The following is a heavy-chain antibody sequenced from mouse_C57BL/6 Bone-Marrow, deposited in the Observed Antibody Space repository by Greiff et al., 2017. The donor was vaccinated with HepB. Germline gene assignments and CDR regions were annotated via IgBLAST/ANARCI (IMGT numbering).Heavy chain of an antibody. J-gene: IGHJ2*01. V-gene: IGHV1-81*01. Sequence: QVQLKESGAELARPGASVKLSCKASGYTFTSYGISWVKQRTGQGLEWIGEIYPRSGNTYYNEKFKGKATLTADKSSSTAYMELRSLTSEDSAVYFCARLSYYGSRTFDYWGQGTTLTVSS. CDR2: IYPRSGNT. D-gene: IGHD1-1*01. CDR1: GYTFTSYG. CDR3: ARLSYYGSRTFDY.